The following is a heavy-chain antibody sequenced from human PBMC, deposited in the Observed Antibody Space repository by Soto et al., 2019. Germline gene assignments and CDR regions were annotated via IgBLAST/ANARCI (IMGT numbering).Heavy chain of an antibody. J-gene: IGHJ4*02. CDR1: GGTFSSYT. CDR2: IIPILGIA. Sequence: SVKVSCKASGGTFSSYTISWVRQAPGQGLEWMGRIIPILGIANYAQKFQGRVTITADKSTSTAYMELSSLRSEDTAVYYCARETYCSSTSCYIYFDYWGQGTLVTVS. CDR3: ARETYCSSTSCYIYFDY. V-gene: IGHV1-69*04. D-gene: IGHD2-2*02.